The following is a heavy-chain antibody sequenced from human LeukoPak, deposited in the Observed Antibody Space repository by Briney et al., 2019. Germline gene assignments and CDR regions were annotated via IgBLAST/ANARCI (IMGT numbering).Heavy chain of an antibody. CDR3: ARVPTSSGWYDYYYMDV. D-gene: IGHD6-19*01. CDR1: GGSISSYQ. V-gene: IGHV4-59*01. J-gene: IGHJ6*03. Sequence: SETLSLTCTVSGGSISSYQWSWIRQPPGKGLEWIGYIYYSGSTNYNPSLKSRVTISVDTSKNQFSLKLSSVTAADTAVYYCARVPTSSGWYDYYYMDVWGKGTTVTVSS. CDR2: IYYSGST.